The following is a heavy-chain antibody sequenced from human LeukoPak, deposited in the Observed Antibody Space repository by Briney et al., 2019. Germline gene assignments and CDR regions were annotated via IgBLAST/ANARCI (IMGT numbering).Heavy chain of an antibody. Sequence: ASVKVSCKASGYTFTGYYMHWVRQAPGQGLEWMGWTNPNSGGTNYAQKFQGRVTMTRDTSISTAYMELSRLRSDDTAVYYCARGTSSWYYYYYGMDVWGQGTTVTVSS. J-gene: IGHJ6*02. V-gene: IGHV1-2*02. CDR2: TNPNSGGT. D-gene: IGHD6-13*01. CDR3: ARGTSSWYYYYYGMDV. CDR1: GYTFTGYY.